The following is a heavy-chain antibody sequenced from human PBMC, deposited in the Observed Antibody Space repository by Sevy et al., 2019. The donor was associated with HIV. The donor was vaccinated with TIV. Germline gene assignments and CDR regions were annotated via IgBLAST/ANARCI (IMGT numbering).Heavy chain of an antibody. V-gene: IGHV1-24*01. Sequence: ASVKVSCKVSGYTLTKLSMHWVRQAPGKGLEWMGTFDPEDGKTIYAQKFQGRVTMTEDTSIDTAYMELSSLRSEDTAVFYCAITKDFNDNSGYPFDYWGQGTLVTVSS. CDR3: AITKDFNDNSGYPFDY. J-gene: IGHJ4*02. D-gene: IGHD3-22*01. CDR1: GYTLTKLS. CDR2: FDPEDGKT.